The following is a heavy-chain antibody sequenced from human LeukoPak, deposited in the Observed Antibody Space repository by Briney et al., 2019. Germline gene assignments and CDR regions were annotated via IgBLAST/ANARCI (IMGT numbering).Heavy chain of an antibody. CDR3: ARSAPYQQPPLYYFDY. V-gene: IGHV3-7*01. D-gene: IGHD2-2*01. J-gene: IGHJ4*02. CDR1: GFTFSSYW. Sequence: PGGSLRLSCAASGFTFSSYWMSWVRQVPGKGLEWVANINQDGSEKYYVDSVKGRFTISRDNAKNSLCLRMNSLRAEDTAVYYCARSAPYQQPPLYYFDYWGQGTLVTVSS. CDR2: INQDGSEK.